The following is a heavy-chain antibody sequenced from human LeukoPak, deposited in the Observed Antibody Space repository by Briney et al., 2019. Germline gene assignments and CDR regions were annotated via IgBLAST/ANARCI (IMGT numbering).Heavy chain of an antibody. D-gene: IGHD5-12*01. V-gene: IGHV4-4*07. CDR2: VYTSGST. CDR3: ARDRRGYGVYYYYYMDV. Sequence: SETLSLTCTVSGGSISSYYWSWIRQPAGKGLEWIGRVYTSGSTNYNPSLKSRVTMSVDTSKNQFSLKLSSVTAADTAVYYCARDRRGYGVYYYYYMDVWGKGTTVTISS. J-gene: IGHJ6*03. CDR1: GGSISSYY.